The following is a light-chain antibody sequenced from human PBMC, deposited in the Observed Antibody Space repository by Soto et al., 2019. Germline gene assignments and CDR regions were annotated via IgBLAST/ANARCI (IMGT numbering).Light chain of an antibody. CDR3: QQSFSILPLT. Sequence: DIQMTQSPSSLSASVGDRVSISCRASQSIGYSLNWYQQKPGKAPKFLIYGASSLQSGVPSRFSGSGSGTDFTLTISSLQPEDFATYYCQQSFSILPLTFGGGTKIEIK. CDR2: GAS. CDR1: QSIGYS. J-gene: IGKJ4*01. V-gene: IGKV1-39*01.